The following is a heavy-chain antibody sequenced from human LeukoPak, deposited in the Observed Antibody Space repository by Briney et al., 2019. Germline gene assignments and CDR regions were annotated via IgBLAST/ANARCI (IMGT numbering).Heavy chain of an antibody. J-gene: IGHJ4*02. D-gene: IGHD3-10*01. CDR2: IYTSGST. CDR3: AIEVREFVTLINGDC. Sequence: SETLSLTCTVSGGSISSYYWSWIRQPAGKGLEWIGRIYTSGSTNYNPSLKSRVTMSVDTSKNQFSLRLSSVTAADTAVYYCAIEVREFVTLINGDCWGQGTLVTVSS. CDR1: GGSISSYY. V-gene: IGHV4-4*07.